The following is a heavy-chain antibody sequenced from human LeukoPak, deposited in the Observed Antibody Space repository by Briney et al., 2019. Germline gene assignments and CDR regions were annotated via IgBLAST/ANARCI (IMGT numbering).Heavy chain of an antibody. CDR2: IYYSGST. D-gene: IGHD5-18*01. CDR3: ARDEYTYGSRTHPYFFDY. V-gene: IGHV4-4*02. J-gene: IGHJ4*02. CDR1: GGSISSSNW. Sequence: SETLSLTCAVSGGSISSSNWWSWVRQPPGKGLEWIGSIYYSGSTYYNPSLKSRVTISVDTSKNQFSLKLSSVTAADTALYYCARDEYTYGSRTHPYFFDYWGQGTLVTVSS.